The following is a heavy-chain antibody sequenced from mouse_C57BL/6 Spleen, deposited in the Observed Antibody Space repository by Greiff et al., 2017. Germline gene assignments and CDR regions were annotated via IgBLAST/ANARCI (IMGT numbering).Heavy chain of an antibody. CDR3: APFYYGSSYEAWFAY. V-gene: IGHV1-42*01. J-gene: IGHJ3*01. Sequence: VQLKQSGPELVKPGASVKISCKASGYSFTGYYMNWVKQSPEKSLEWIGEINPSTGGTTYNQKFKAKATLTVDKSSSTAYMQLKSLKSEDSAVYYCAPFYYGSSYEAWFAYWGQGTLVTVSA. CDR2: INPSTGGT. CDR1: GYSFTGYY. D-gene: IGHD1-1*01.